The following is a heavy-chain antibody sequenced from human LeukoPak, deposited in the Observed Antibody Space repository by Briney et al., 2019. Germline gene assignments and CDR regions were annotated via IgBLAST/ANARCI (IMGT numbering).Heavy chain of an antibody. CDR1: GGSISSHY. Sequence: PSETLSRTGTVSGGSISSHYWSWIRQPPGKGLEWIGYIYYSGSTNYNPSLKSRVTISVDPSKHQSSLKLSSVPAADTAVCYCARGAAFYGRYYYYYMAVWGKGTTVTVSS. D-gene: IGHD4-17*01. J-gene: IGHJ6*03. V-gene: IGHV4-59*11. CDR2: IYYSGST. CDR3: ARGAAFYGRYYYYYMAV.